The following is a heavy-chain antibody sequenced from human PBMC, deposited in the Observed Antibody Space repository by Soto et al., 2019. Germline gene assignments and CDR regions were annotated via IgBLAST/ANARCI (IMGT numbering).Heavy chain of an antibody. CDR1: GFTFSSYW. D-gene: IGHD2-2*01. CDR3: ASDCSSTSCYLNFDY. CDR2: IKQDGSEK. Sequence: GSLRLSCAASGFTFSSYWMSWVRQAPGKGLEWVANIKQDGSEKYYVDSVKGRFTISRDNAKNSLYLQMNSLRAEDTAVYYCASDCSSTSCYLNFDYWGQGTLVTVSS. J-gene: IGHJ4*02. V-gene: IGHV3-7*05.